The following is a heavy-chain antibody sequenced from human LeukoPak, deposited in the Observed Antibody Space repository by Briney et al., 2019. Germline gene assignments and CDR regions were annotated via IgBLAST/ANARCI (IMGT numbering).Heavy chain of an antibody. CDR1: GFTFSSYA. V-gene: IGHV3-30-3*01. CDR2: ISYDGSNK. Sequence: GSSLRLSCAASGFTFSSYARHWVRQAPGKGLEWVAVISYDGSNKYYADSVKGRFTISRDNSKNTLYLQMNSLRAEDTAVYYCANIAAAGVDYWGQGTLVTVSS. D-gene: IGHD6-13*01. J-gene: IGHJ4*02. CDR3: ANIAAAGVDY.